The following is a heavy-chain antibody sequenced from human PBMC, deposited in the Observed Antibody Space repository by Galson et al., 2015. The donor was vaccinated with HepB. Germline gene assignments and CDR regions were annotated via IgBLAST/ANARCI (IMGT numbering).Heavy chain of an antibody. D-gene: IGHD3-10*01. CDR3: ARSLRDSGSYYGY. CDR1: GGSFSGYY. CDR2: INHSGNT. Sequence: TLSLTCAVYGGSFSGYYWSWIRQPPGKGLEWIGEINHSGNTNYNPSLKSRVTISVDTSKNQFSLKLSSVTAADTAVYYCARSLRDSGSYYGYWGQGTLVTVSS. J-gene: IGHJ4*02. V-gene: IGHV4-34*01.